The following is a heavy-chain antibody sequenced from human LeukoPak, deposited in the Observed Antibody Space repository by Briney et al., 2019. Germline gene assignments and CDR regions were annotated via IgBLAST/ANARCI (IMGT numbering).Heavy chain of an antibody. CDR3: ATEHWGPNS. Sequence: GGSLRLSCAASGFTFSSSWMTWVRQAPGKGLEWLANIKGDGSDKNYVDSVKGRFTVSRDNAKNSLFLQMSSLRGEDTALYYCATEHWGPNSWGQGTLVTVSS. J-gene: IGHJ4*02. CDR1: GFTFSSSW. D-gene: IGHD3-16*01. V-gene: IGHV3-7*01. CDR2: IKGDGSDK.